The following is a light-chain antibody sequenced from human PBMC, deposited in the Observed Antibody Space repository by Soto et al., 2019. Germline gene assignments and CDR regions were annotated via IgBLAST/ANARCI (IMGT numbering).Light chain of an antibody. CDR1: QSINNC. J-gene: IGKJ1*01. V-gene: IGKV1-39*01. Sequence: DIQMTQSPSSLSASVGDRVTITCRASQSINNCLSWFQQKPGQAPKLLIYAASSLQSGVPSRFSGSGSGTDFILTIDSLPPEDFATYFCHQTYIAPATFGQGTKVGVK. CDR3: HQTYIAPAT. CDR2: AAS.